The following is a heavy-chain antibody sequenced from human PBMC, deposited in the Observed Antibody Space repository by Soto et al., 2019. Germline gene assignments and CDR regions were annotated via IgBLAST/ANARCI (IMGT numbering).Heavy chain of an antibody. CDR2: IYYSGST. Sequence: QVQLQESGPGLVKPSQTLSLTCTVSGGSISSGGYYWSWIRQHPGKGLEWIGYIYYSGSTYYNPSLKSRVTISVDTSKHQFSLKLSSVTAAATAVYYYAGVYSGSPGGTLRYWGQGTLVTVSS. CDR1: GGSISSGGYY. V-gene: IGHV4-31*03. D-gene: IGHD1-26*01. J-gene: IGHJ4*02. CDR3: AGVYSGSPGGTLRY.